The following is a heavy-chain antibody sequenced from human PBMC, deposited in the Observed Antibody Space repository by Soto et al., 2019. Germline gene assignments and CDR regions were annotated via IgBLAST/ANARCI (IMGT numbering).Heavy chain of an antibody. Sequence: QVQLQESGPGLVKPSETLSLTCTVSGGSISSYYWSWIRQPPGKGLEWIGYIYYSGSTNYNPSLKSRVTISVDTSKNQFSLKLSSVTAADTAVYYCAREVQEKGGIDYWGQGTLVTVSS. J-gene: IGHJ4*02. CDR1: GGSISSYY. V-gene: IGHV4-59*01. D-gene: IGHD1-1*01. CDR2: IYYSGST. CDR3: AREVQEKGGIDY.